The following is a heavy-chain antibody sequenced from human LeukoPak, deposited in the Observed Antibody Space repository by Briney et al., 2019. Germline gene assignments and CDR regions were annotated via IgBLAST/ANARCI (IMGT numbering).Heavy chain of an antibody. CDR2: ISGNTENT. Sequence: GGPLRLSCEASGFTFISYAMTWFRQPQGKGLEWVSGISGNTENTYYADSVKGRFTISRDNPKNTVYLQMTSLGAEDTAVYYCAKRDSGTSARVLSTNWYLGYWGQGTLVTVSS. V-gene: IGHV3-23*01. CDR1: GFTFISYA. J-gene: IGHJ4*02. CDR3: AKRDSGTSARVLSTNWYLGY. D-gene: IGHD6-13*01.